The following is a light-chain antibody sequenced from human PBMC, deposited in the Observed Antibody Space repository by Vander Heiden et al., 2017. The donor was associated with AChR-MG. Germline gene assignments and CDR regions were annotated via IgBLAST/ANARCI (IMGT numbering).Light chain of an antibody. CDR3: AAWDDSLNGFFV. CDR2: NNS. CDR1: SSNIGSNS. V-gene: IGLV1-44*01. J-gene: IGLJ1*01. Sequence: SVLTQPPSASGTPGQRITISCSGSSSNIGSNSANWYQQLPGTAPKLLIYNNSQRPSGVPDRFSSSKSGTSASLAISGLQSEDEAAYYCAAWDDSLNGFFVFGTGTKVTVL.